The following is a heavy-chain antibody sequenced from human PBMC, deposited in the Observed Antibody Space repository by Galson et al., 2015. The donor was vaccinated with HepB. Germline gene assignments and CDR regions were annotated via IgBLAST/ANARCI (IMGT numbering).Heavy chain of an antibody. CDR3: AKDETVVVTAALDY. J-gene: IGHJ4*02. CDR2: ISCSGGST. Sequence: SLRLSCAASGFTFSSYAMRWVRQAPGKGLEWVSAISCSGGSTYYADSVKGRFTISRDNSKNTRYLQMNSLRAEDTAVYYCAKDETVVVTAALDYWGQGTLVTVSS. V-gene: IGHV3-23*01. CDR1: GFTFSSYA. D-gene: IGHD2-2*01.